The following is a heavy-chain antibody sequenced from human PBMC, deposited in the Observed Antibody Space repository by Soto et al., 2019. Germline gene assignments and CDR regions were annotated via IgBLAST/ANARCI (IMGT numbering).Heavy chain of an antibody. J-gene: IGHJ4*02. CDR3: AKGEYSSSSGDY. CDR2: ISGSGGST. D-gene: IGHD6-6*01. CDR1: GFTFSSYA. V-gene: IGHV3-23*01. Sequence: EVQLLESGGGLVQPGGSLRLSCAASGFTFSSYAMSWVRQAPGQGLEWVSAISGSGGSTYYADSVKGRFTISRDNSKNTLYLQMNSLRAEDTAVDYCAKGEYSSSSGDYWGQGTLGTVSS.